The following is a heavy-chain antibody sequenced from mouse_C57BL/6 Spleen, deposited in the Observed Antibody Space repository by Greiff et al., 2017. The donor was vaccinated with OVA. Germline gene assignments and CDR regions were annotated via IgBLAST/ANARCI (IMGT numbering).Heavy chain of an antibody. CDR3: ARRDGWYFDV. CDR2: ISSGSSTI. J-gene: IGHJ1*03. V-gene: IGHV5-17*01. Sequence: EVKLMESGGGLVKPGGSLKLSCAASGFTFSDYGMHWVRQAPEKGLEWVAYISSGSSTIYYADTVKGRFTISRDNAKNTLFLQMTSLRSEDTAMYYCARRDGWYFDVWGTGTTVTVSS. CDR1: GFTFSDYG. D-gene: IGHD2-3*01.